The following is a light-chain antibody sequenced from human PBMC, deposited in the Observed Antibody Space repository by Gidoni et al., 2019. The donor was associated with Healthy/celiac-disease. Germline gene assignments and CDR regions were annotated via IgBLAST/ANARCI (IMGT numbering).Light chain of an antibody. CDR3: QQYNNWPPYT. Sequence: EIVMTQSPATLSVSQVERATLSCRASQSVSSNLAWYQQKPGQAPRLLIYGASSGSGTEFTLTISSLQSEDFAVYYCQQYNNWPPYTFGQGTKLEIK. CDR2: GAS. J-gene: IGKJ2*01. V-gene: IGKV3-15*01. CDR1: QSVSSN.